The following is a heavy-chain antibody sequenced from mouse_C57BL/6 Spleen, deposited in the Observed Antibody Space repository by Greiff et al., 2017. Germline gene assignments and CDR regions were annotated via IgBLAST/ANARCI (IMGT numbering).Heavy chain of an antibody. V-gene: IGHV5-6*02. Sequence: DVKLVESGGDLVKPGGSLKLSCAASGFTFSSYGMSWVRQTPDKRLEWVATISSGGSYTYYPDSVKGRFTISRDNAKNTLYLQMSSLKSEDTAMYYCARHGWVDYWGQGTTLTVSS. D-gene: IGHD1-2*01. CDR2: ISSGGSYT. J-gene: IGHJ2*01. CDR3: ARHGWVDY. CDR1: GFTFSSYG.